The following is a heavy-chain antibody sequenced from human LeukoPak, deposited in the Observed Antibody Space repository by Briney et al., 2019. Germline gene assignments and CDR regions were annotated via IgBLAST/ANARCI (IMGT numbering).Heavy chain of an antibody. D-gene: IGHD1-26*01. Sequence: GESLRLSCAASGFTFRTYGMHWGRQAPGKGREWVAVIWYDGNNKYYAESVKGRFTISRDNSKNTLYLQMTSLTSEDTAVYYSAKVSGSSSGAHYSYMDVWGKGTTVTVSS. J-gene: IGHJ6*03. CDR2: IWYDGNNK. V-gene: IGHV3-33*06. CDR1: GFTFRTYG. CDR3: AKVSGSSSGAHYSYMDV.